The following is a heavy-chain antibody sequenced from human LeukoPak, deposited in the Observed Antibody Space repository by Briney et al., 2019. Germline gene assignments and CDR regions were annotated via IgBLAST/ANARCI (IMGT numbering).Heavy chain of an antibody. CDR2: IRYDGSNT. CDR3: AKNRWGSVATPDS. CDR1: GFTFSSYG. Sequence: GGSLRLSCAASGFTFSSYGMHWVRLAPGKGLEWVTFIRYDGSNTYAESVKGRFTISRDNSKNTVYLQMNSLAIEDTAIYYCAKNRWGSVATPDSWGQGTVVTVSS. V-gene: IGHV3-30*02. D-gene: IGHD5-12*01. J-gene: IGHJ4*02.